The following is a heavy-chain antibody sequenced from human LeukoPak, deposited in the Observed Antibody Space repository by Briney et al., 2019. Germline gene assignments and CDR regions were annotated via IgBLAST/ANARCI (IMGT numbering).Heavy chain of an antibody. V-gene: IGHV3-23*01. J-gene: IGHJ1*01. Sequence: GGSLRLSCAASGFTFTTYAMSWVRQAPGKGLEWVSGISGSGGTTYYADSVKGRFTIPRDNSKNTLYLQMNSLRADDTAVYYCAKDRTYSSSPAYFQHWGQGTLVIVSS. CDR3: AKDRTYSSSPAYFQH. D-gene: IGHD6-13*01. CDR1: GFTFTTYA. CDR2: ISGSGGTT.